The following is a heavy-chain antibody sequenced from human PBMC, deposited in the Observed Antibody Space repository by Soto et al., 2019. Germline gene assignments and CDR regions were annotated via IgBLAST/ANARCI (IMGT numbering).Heavy chain of an antibody. CDR2: IIPIFGTA. J-gene: IGHJ5*02. Sequence: AASVKVSCKASGGTFSSYAISWVRQAPGQGLEWMGGIIPIFGTANYAQKFQGRVTITADESTSTAYMELSSLRSEDTAVYYCARDPPYCISTSCYSIGFDPWGQGTLVTVSS. CDR1: GGTFSSYA. CDR3: ARDPPYCISTSCYSIGFDP. V-gene: IGHV1-69*13. D-gene: IGHD2-2*02.